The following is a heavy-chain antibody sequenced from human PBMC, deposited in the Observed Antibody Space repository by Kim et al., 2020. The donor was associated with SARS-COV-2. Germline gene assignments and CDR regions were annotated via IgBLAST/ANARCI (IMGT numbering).Heavy chain of an antibody. CDR3: AGVEGASFDY. V-gene: IGHV1-18*01. J-gene: IGHJ4*02. Sequence: NYAQNLQSRVTMTPDASTSTDYMELRSLGSDDTAVYYCAGVEGASFDYWGQGTLVTVSS. D-gene: IGHD2-15*01.